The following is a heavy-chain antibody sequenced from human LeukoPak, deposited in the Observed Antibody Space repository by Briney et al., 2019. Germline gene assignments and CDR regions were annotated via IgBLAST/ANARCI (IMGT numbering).Heavy chain of an antibody. V-gene: IGHV3-73*01. D-gene: IGHD3-22*01. CDR1: GFTFSGSA. CDR2: IRSKANSYAT. J-gene: IGHJ4*02. Sequence: GGSLRLSCAASGFTFSGSAMHWVRQASGKGLEWVGRIRSKANSYATAYAASVKGRFTISRDDSKNTAYLQMNSLKTEDTAVYYCTSSYYYDSSGYHPFFVYWGQGTLVTVFS. CDR3: TSSYYYDSSGYHPFFVY.